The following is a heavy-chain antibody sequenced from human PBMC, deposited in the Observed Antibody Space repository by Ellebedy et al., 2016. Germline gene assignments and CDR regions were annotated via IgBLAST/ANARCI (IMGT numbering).Heavy chain of an antibody. D-gene: IGHD2-2*01. CDR3: AHLGYCSSTSCPLIH. CDR1: GYTFTGYY. V-gene: IGHV1-2*02. Sequence: ASVKVSCXASGYTFTGYYMHWVRQAPGQGLEWMGWINPNSGGTNYAQKFQGRVTMTRDTSTSTVYMELSSLRSEDTAVYYCAHLGYCSSTSCPLIHWGQGTLVTVSS. J-gene: IGHJ4*02. CDR2: INPNSGGT.